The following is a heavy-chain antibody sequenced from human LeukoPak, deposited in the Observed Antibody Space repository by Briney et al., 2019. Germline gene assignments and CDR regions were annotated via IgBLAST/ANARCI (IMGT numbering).Heavy chain of an antibody. V-gene: IGHV3-53*05. CDR2: INSGGRT. J-gene: IGHJ4*02. Sequence: PGGSLRLSCAASGFIVSSDYMTWVRQAPGKGLEWVSLINSGGRTYYADSVKGRFTISRDNSKNTLYLQMNSLRPGDTAVYYCKKSDIVFRYFDWLGSPWGQATLVTVSS. CDR3: KKSDIVFRYFDWLGSP. D-gene: IGHD3-9*01. CDR1: GFIVSSDY.